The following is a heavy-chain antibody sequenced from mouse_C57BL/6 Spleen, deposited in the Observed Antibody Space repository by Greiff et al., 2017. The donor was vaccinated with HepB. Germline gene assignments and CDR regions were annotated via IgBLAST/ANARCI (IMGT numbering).Heavy chain of an antibody. CDR2: IYPRSGNT. D-gene: IGHD1-1*01. V-gene: IGHV1-81*01. CDR3: ASRYGSSYGYFDV. Sequence: QVQLKQSGAELARPGASVKLSCKASGYTFTSYGISWVKRRTGQGLEWIGEIYPRSGNTYYNEKFKGKATLTADKSSSTAYMELRSLTSEDSAVYFCASRYGSSYGYFDVWGTGTTVTVSS. J-gene: IGHJ1*03. CDR1: GYTFTSYG.